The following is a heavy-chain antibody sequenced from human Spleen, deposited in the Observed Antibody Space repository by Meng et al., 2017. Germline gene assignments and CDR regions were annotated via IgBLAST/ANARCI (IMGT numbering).Heavy chain of an antibody. CDR1: GFTFSSYE. CDR3: AREYYDYVWGSYRYTGPFDY. V-gene: IGHV3-23*01. J-gene: IGHJ4*02. CDR2: IGGRGGTT. Sequence: GESLKISCAASGFTFSSYEMNWVRQAPGKGLEWVSAIGGRGGTTNYADSVKGRFTISRDNSKNTLYLQMNSLRGEDTAVYYCAREYYDYVWGSYRYTGPFDYWGQGTLVTVSS. D-gene: IGHD3-16*02.